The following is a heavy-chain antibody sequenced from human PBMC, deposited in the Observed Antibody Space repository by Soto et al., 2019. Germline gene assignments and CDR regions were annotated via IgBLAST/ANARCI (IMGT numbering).Heavy chain of an antibody. CDR1: GFTFSSYA. V-gene: IGHV3-30-3*01. CDR2: ISYDGSNK. Sequence: QVQLVESGGGVVQPGRSLRLSCAASGFTFSSYAMHWVRQAPGKGLEWVAVISYDGSNKYYADSVKGRFTISRDNSKNTLYLQMNSLRAEDTAVYYCARDNHYGDYPHYFDYWGQGTLVTVSS. CDR3: ARDNHYGDYPHYFDY. D-gene: IGHD4-17*01. J-gene: IGHJ4*02.